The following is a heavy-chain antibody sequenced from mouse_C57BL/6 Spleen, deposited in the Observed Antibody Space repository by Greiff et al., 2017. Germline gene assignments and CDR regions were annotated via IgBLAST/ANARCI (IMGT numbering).Heavy chain of an antibody. J-gene: IGHJ4*01. D-gene: IGHD2-2*01. Sequence: QVTLKECGPGILQSSQTLSLTCSFSGFSLSTSGMGVSWIRQPSGKGLEWLAHFYWDDDKRYNPSLKSRLTISKDTSRNQVFLKITSVDTADTATYYCARRDYYGYDYAMDYWGQGTSVTVSS. CDR2: FYWDDDK. CDR1: GFSLSTSGMG. V-gene: IGHV8-12*01. CDR3: ARRDYYGYDYAMDY.